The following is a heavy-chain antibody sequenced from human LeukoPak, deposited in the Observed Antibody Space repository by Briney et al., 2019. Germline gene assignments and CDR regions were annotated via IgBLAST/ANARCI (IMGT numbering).Heavy chain of an antibody. V-gene: IGHV1-69*04. D-gene: IGHD2-2*01. CDR3: ARVSVPAARFEGRGWFDP. CDR2: IIPILGIA. CDR1: GGTFSTYA. Sequence: ASVKVSCKASGGTFSTYAISWVRQAPGQGLEWMGRIIPILGIANYAQKFQGRVTITADKSTSTAYMELSSLRSEDTAVYYCARVSVPAARFEGRGWFDPWGQGTLVTVSS. J-gene: IGHJ5*02.